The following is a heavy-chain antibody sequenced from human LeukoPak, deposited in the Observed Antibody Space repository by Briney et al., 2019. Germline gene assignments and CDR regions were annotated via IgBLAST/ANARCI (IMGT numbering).Heavy chain of an antibody. CDR3: ARDYILPLETDNGDGFAI. CDR2: VSPSHTTR. D-gene: IGHD3-3*02. CDR1: GGTYSYFA. V-gene: IGHV1-18*01. Sequence: ASVKVSCKASGGTYSYFAINWVRQAPGKGFEWMGWVSPSHTTRVYAQEFQGRVTMTADTNTNTVSMELRSLRFDDTAVYFCARDYILPLETDNGDGFAIWGQGTVVTVSS. J-gene: IGHJ3*02.